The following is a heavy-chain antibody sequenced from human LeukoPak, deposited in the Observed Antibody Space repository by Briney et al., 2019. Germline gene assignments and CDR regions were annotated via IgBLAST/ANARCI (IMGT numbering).Heavy chain of an antibody. CDR3: ARVLWFGELARDWFDP. D-gene: IGHD3-10*01. J-gene: IGHJ5*02. CDR2: IYPGDSDT. Sequence: GESLKISCKGSGYSFTSYWIGWVRQMPGKGLEWMGIIYPGDSDTRYSPSFQGQVTISADKSISTAYLQWSSLKASDTAMYYRARVLWFGELARDWFDPWGQGTLVTVSS. CDR1: GYSFTSYW. V-gene: IGHV5-51*01.